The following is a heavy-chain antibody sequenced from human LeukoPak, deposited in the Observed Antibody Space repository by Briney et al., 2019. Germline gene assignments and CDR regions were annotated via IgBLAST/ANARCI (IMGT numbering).Heavy chain of an antibody. CDR1: GGSFSGYY. D-gene: IGHD3-22*01. Sequence: SETLSLTCAVYGGSFSGYYWSWIRQPPGKGLEWIGEINHSGSTNYNPSLKSRVTISVDTSKNQFSLKLSSVTAADTAVYYCARGNYYDKPKVGYNWFDPWGQGTLVTVSS. CDR3: ARGNYYDKPKVGYNWFDP. J-gene: IGHJ5*02. CDR2: INHSGST. V-gene: IGHV4-34*01.